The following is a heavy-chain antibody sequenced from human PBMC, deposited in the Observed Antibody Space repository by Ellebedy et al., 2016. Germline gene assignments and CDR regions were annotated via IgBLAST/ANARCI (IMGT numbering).Heavy chain of an antibody. J-gene: IGHJ1*01. Sequence: ASVKVSCKASGGTFSSYAISWVRQAPGQGPEWMGGIIPILGIANYAQKFQGRVTITADKSTSTAYMELSSLRSEDTAVYYCARGPDYGDYPREEYFQHWGQGTLVTVSS. CDR2: IIPILGIA. V-gene: IGHV1-69*10. CDR1: GGTFSSYA. D-gene: IGHD4-17*01. CDR3: ARGPDYGDYPREEYFQH.